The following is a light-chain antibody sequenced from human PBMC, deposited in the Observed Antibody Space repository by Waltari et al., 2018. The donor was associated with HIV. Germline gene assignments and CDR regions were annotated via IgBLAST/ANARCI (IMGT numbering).Light chain of an antibody. V-gene: IGLV1-47*01. CDR2: RND. J-gene: IGLJ3*02. Sequence: QPKMTQAPSASKTPGQRITMSCSGSKSNIGNNFIYWYQQIPGAAPRLVMARNDRRPAGAPDRFSGTKSGTSAFLAITDLRLDDEATYVCASWDDNLRHWVFGGGTKLTVL. CDR3: ASWDDNLRHWV. CDR1: KSNIGNNF.